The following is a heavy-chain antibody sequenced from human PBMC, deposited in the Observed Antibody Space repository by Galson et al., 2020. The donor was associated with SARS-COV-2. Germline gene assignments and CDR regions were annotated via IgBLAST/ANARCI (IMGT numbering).Heavy chain of an antibody. J-gene: IGHJ4*02. D-gene: IGHD3-9*01. V-gene: IGHV3-21*01. CDR1: GFPFSTHS. CDR2: ISSSSPDYI. Sequence: NSGGSLRLSCVASGFPFSTHSMNWVRQAPGKGLEWVSSISSSSPDYIYYADSVKGRFTISRDNAENSVYLQMNFLRAEDTAVYYCARGDYFETFDYWGQGTLVTVSS. CDR3: ARGDYFETFDY.